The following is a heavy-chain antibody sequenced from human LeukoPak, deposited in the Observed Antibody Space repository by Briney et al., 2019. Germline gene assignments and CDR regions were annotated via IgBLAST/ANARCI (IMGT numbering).Heavy chain of an antibody. CDR1: GGSISSYY. Sequence: SETLSLTCTVSGGSISSYYWSWIRQPAGKGLEWIGRIYTSGSTNYNPSRKSRVTMSVDTSKNQFSLKLSSVTAADTAVYYCARTSYYCSGGSCYHYYFDYWGQGTLVTVSS. CDR2: IYTSGST. V-gene: IGHV4-4*07. D-gene: IGHD2-15*01. CDR3: ARTSYYCSGGSCYHYYFDY. J-gene: IGHJ4*02.